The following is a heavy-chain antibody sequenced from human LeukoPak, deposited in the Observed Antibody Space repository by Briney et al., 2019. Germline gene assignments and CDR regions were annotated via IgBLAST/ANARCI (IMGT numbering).Heavy chain of an antibody. CDR3: ATPSGSYFGYYYYHW. V-gene: IGHV1-69-2*01. CDR2: INPKNGET. D-gene: IGHD1-26*01. J-gene: IGHJ1*01. Sequence: ASVEISCKASGYQFSDYYVHWVQQAPGKGLESMGRINPKNGETMYEGKFLDRITISADTSTNTVYMQLSSLRSEDTAVYYCATPSGSYFGYYYYHWWGQGTLVTVSS. CDR1: GYQFSDYY.